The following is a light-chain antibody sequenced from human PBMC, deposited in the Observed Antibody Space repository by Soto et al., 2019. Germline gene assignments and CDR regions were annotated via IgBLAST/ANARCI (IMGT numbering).Light chain of an antibody. Sequence: DIQMTQSPSTLSASIGDRVTITCRASQNINVWLAWYQQKPGKAPKLLIYQASTLQSGVPSRFSGSGSGTEFTLTISSLQPDDFATYYCQQHEAYPRTFGQGTKVEIK. CDR1: QNINVW. J-gene: IGKJ1*01. CDR2: QAS. CDR3: QQHEAYPRT. V-gene: IGKV1-5*03.